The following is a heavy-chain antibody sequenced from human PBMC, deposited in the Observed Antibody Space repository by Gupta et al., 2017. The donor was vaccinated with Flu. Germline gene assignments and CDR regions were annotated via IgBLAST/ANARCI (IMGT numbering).Heavy chain of an antibody. CDR2: TYYRSRWYY. J-gene: IGHJ6*02. V-gene: IGHV6-1*01. Sequence: PSRGLEWLGRTYYRSRWYYDYAVALKSRISISPDTSKNQFSLQLNSVTPDDTAVYYCVRDHRDRNDDARLDVWGQGTTVTVSS. CDR3: VRDHRDRNDDARLDV. D-gene: IGHD1-1*01.